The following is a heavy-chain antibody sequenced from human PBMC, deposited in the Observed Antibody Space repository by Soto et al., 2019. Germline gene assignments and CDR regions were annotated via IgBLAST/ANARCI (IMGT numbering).Heavy chain of an antibody. V-gene: IGHV5-10-1*01. CDR2: IDPSDSYT. J-gene: IGHJ3*02. D-gene: IGHD2-15*01. CDR3: ASDSHCDGGNCPMGGFDM. CDR1: GYSFTSYW. Sequence: GESLKISCKGSGYSFTSYWISWVRQMPGKGLEWMGRIDPSDSYTNYSPSFQGHVTISADTALSTTYLQWDTLKPSDTAIYFCASDSHCDGGNCPMGGFDMWGQGTMVTVSS.